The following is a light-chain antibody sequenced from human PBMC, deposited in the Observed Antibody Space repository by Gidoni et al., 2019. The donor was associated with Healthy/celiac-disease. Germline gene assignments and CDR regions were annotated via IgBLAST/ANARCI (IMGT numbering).Light chain of an antibody. V-gene: IGLV3-25*03. CDR1: ALPKQY. CDR3: QSADSSGTYRV. J-gene: IGLJ1*01. CDR2: KDS. Sequence: SYELTQPPSVSVSPGQTARLTCSGAALPKQYAYWYQQKPGQAPVLVIYKDSERPSGIPERFSGSSSGTTVTLTISGVQAEDEADYYCQSADSSGTYRVFGTGTKVTVL.